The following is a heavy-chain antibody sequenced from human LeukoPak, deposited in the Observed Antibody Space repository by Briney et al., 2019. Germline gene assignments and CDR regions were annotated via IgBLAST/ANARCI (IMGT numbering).Heavy chain of an antibody. D-gene: IGHD5-12*01. CDR3: ARPLNPIRGYGPDDAFDI. V-gene: IGHV3-30*04. Sequence: GRSLRLSCAASGFTFSSYAMHWVRQAPGKGLEWVAVISYDGSNKYYADSVKGRFTISRDNSKNTLYLQMNSLRAEDTAAYYCARPLNPIRGYGPDDAFDIWGQGTMVTVSS. CDR1: GFTFSSYA. J-gene: IGHJ3*02. CDR2: ISYDGSNK.